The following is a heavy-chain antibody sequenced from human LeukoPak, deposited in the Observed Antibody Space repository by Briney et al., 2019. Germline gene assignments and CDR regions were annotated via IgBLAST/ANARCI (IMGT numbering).Heavy chain of an antibody. CDR3: ARPTLQTLGA. CDR1: GGTFSSYA. Sequence: GASVTVSCKASGGTFSSYAISWVRQAPGQGLEWMGWINPNSGDTNYAQKFQGRVTMTRDTSISTAYMDLSSLRSDDTAVYYCARPTLQTLGAWGQGTLVTVSS. V-gene: IGHV1-2*02. J-gene: IGHJ5*02. CDR2: INPNSGDT. D-gene: IGHD3-10*01.